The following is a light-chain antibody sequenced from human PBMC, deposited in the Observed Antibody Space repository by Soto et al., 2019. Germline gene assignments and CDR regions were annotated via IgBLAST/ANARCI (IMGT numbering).Light chain of an antibody. Sequence: DLQLTQSPSSVSASLGDRVTITCRASQSITSWLAWYQQRPGEAPKLLVYEASTLRTGVPSRFRGSGYETYFTLTISDLQPEDFATYFCQQAKRFPFTFGPGTKV. V-gene: IGKV1-12*01. J-gene: IGKJ3*01. CDR2: EAS. CDR3: QQAKRFPFT. CDR1: QSITSW.